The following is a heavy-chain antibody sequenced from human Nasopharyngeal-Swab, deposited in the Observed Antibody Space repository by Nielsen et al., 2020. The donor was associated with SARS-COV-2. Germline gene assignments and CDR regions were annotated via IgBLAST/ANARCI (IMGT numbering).Heavy chain of an antibody. CDR2: INPNSGGT. D-gene: IGHD4-11*01. CDR1: GYTFTGYY. J-gene: IGHJ6*02. V-gene: IGHV1-2*04. CDR3: ARDQGSNPDYYGMDV. Sequence: ASVKVPCKASGYTFTGYYMHWVRQAPGQGLEWMGWINPNSGGTNYAQKFQGWVTMTRDTSISTAYMELSRLRSDDTAVYYCARDQGSNPDYYGMDVWGQGTTVTVSS.